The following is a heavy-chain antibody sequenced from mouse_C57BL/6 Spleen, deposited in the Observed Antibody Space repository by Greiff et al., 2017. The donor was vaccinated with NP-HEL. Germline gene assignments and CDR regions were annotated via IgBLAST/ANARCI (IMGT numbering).Heavy chain of an antibody. J-gene: IGHJ3*01. V-gene: IGHV1-82*01. CDR2: IYPGDGDT. CDR1: GYAFSSSW. CDR3: ADSYYSSYGCFAY. Sequence: VQLQESGPELVKPGASVKISCKASGYAFSSSWMNWVKQRPGRGLEWIGRIYPGDGDTNYNGKFKGKATLTADKSSSTAYMQLSSLTSEDSAVYFCADSYYSSYGCFAYWGQGTLVTVSA. D-gene: IGHD2-5*01.